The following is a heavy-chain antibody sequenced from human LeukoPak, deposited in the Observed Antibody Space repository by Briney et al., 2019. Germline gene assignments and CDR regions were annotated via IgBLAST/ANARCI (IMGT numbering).Heavy chain of an antibody. J-gene: IGHJ4*02. CDR1: GGTFSSYA. Sequence: SVKVSCKASGGTFSSYAISWVRQAPGQGLEWMGRIIPILGIANYAQKFQGRVTITADKSTSTAYMELSSLRSEDTAVYYCTRSQDYYGPGGLFDYWGQGTLVTVSS. V-gene: IGHV1-69*04. CDR3: TRSQDYYGPGGLFDY. CDR2: IIPILGIA. D-gene: IGHD3-10*01.